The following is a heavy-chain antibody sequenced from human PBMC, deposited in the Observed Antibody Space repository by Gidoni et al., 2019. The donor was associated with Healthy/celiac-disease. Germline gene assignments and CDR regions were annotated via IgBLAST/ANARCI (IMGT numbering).Heavy chain of an antibody. CDR2: ISYDGSNK. V-gene: IGHV3-30*18. CDR3: AKDAKFSYTFDY. D-gene: IGHD1-26*01. Sequence: QVQLVESGGGVVQPGRSLRLSCAASAFTFSSYGMHWVRQAPGKGLEWGAVISYDGSNKYYADSVKGRFTISRDNSKNTLYLQMNSLRAEDTAVYYCAKDAKFSYTFDYWGQGTLVTVSS. J-gene: IGHJ4*02. CDR1: AFTFSSYG.